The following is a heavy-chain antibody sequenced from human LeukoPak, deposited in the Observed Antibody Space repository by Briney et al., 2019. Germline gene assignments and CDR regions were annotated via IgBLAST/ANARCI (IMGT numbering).Heavy chain of an antibody. CDR1: GYTFTSCG. D-gene: IGHD6-19*01. J-gene: IGHJ4*02. V-gene: IGHV1-18*01. CDR2: ISAYNGNT. Sequence: ASVKVSCKASGYTFTSCGISWVRQAPGQGLEWMGWISAYNGNTNYAQKLQGRITMTTDTSTSTAYMELRSLRSDDTAVYYCASARRSSGWSDYWGQGTLVTVSS. CDR3: ASARRSSGWSDY.